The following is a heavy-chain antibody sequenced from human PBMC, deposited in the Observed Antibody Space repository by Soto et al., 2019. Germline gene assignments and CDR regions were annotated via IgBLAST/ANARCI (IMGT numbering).Heavy chain of an antibody. CDR2: IIPIFGTA. J-gene: IGHJ6*02. D-gene: IGHD2-15*01. Sequence: SVKVSCKASGRTFSSYAISWVRQAPGQGLEWMGGIIPIFGTANYAQKFQGRVTITADESTSTAYMELSSLRSEDTAVYYCARGGLVVVAATQNYYYYYGMDVWGQGTTVTVSS. CDR1: GRTFSSYA. V-gene: IGHV1-69*13. CDR3: ARGGLVVVAATQNYYYYYGMDV.